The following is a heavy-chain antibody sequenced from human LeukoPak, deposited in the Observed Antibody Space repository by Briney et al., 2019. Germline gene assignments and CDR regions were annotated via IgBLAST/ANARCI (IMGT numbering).Heavy chain of an antibody. CDR1: GFTFSSYA. CDR2: IYSGGST. J-gene: IGHJ4*02. Sequence: PGGSLRLSCAASGFTFSSYAMSWVRQAPGKGLEWVSVIYSGGSTYYADSVKGRFTISRDNSKNTLYLQMNSLRAEDTAVYYCARATTNYYDSSGPFDYWGQGTLVTVSS. CDR3: ARATTNYYDSSGPFDY. D-gene: IGHD3-22*01. V-gene: IGHV3-66*01.